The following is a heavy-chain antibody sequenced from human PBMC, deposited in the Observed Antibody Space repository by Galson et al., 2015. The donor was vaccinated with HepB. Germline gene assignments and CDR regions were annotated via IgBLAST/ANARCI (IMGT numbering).Heavy chain of an antibody. CDR2: ISYDGSNK. CDR1: GFTFSSYG. V-gene: IGHV3-30*18. CDR3: AKGRHHSGGSCYPRD. Sequence: SLRLSCAASGFTFSSYGMHWVRQAPGKGLEWVAVISYDGSNKYYADSVKGRFTISRDNSKNTLYLQMNSLRAEDTAVYYCAKGRHHSGGSCYPRDWGQGTLVTVSS. J-gene: IGHJ4*02. D-gene: IGHD2-15*01.